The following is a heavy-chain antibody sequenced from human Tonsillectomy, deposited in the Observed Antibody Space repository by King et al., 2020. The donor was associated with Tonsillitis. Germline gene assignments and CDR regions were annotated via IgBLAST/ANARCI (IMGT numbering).Heavy chain of an antibody. D-gene: IGHD6-19*01. CDR2: IHSGGST. CDR3: ARGSENHYYAMDV. Sequence: VQLVESGGGLVQPGGSLRLYCAVSGLTVSSNYMSWVRQAPGKGLEWVSGIHSGGSTYYADSVKGRFTISRDNSKNTLYLQMNSLRAEDTAVYFCARGSENHYYAMDVWGQGTTVTVSS. V-gene: IGHV3-66*01. CDR1: GLTVSSNY. J-gene: IGHJ6*02.